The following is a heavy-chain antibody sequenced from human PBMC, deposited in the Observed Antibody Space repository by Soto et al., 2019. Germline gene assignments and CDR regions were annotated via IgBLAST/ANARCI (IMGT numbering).Heavy chain of an antibody. Sequence: EVQLLESGGGLVQPGGSLRLSCAASGFTFSSYAMSWVRQAPGKGLEWVSAISGSGGSTYYADSVKGRFTISRDNSKNTLYLQMNSRRAEDTAVYYCAKGRIAAAGGGGYYYYYYGMDVWGQGTTVTVSS. J-gene: IGHJ6*02. CDR1: GFTFSSYA. CDR2: ISGSGGST. V-gene: IGHV3-23*01. D-gene: IGHD6-13*01. CDR3: AKGRIAAAGGGGYYYYYYGMDV.